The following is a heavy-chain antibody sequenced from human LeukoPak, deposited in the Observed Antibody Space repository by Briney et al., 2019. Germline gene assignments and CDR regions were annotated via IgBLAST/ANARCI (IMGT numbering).Heavy chain of an antibody. CDR1: GFVVSATS. V-gene: IGHV3-53*04. J-gene: IGHJ4*02. Sequence: GGSLRLSCAASGFVVSATSMSWVRQPPGKGLEWVSIIYSGNTRYADSVKGRFTISRPDSENTVSLQMNSLLLEDTAVYFCAKTTSPDDVRWPYFDSWGQGILVTVSS. CDR2: IYSGNT. CDR3: AKTTSPDDVRWPYFDS. D-gene: IGHD1-14*01.